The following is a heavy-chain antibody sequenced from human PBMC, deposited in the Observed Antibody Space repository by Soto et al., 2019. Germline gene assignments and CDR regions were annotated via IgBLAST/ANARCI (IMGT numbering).Heavy chain of an antibody. D-gene: IGHD6-19*01. CDR3: ARHRIRYSSGLYNWFDP. CDR1: GGSVSSGSYY. CDR2: IYYSGST. Sequence: SETLSLTCTVSGGSVSSGSYYWSWIRQPPGKGLEWIGYIYYSGSTNYNPSLKSRVTISVDTSKNQFSLKLSSVTAADTAVYYCARHRIRYSSGLYNWFDPWGQGTLVTVSS. V-gene: IGHV4-61*01. J-gene: IGHJ5*02.